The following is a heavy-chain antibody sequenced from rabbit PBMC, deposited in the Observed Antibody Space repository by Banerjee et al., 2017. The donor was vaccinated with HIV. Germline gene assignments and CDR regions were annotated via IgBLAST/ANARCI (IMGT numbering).Heavy chain of an antibody. V-gene: IGHV1S47*01. CDR3: ARDMGVAAGYYFNL. D-gene: IGHD4-1*01. Sequence: QGQLVGSGGGLVQPTGSLTRTCKASGFFLGDRDVMCWVRHAPGKGLEWIVYIDPIFGGTYYASWVKGRFTISSHNAQNTLFLQLNSLTVADTATYFCARDMGVAAGYYFNLWGQGTLVTVS. J-gene: IGHJ4*01. CDR2: IDPIFGGT. CDR1: GFFLGDRDV.